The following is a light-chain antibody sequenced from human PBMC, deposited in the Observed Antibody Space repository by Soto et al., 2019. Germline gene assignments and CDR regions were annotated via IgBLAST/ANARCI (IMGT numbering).Light chain of an antibody. V-gene: IGKV1-9*01. J-gene: IGKJ4*01. CDR1: ERINTY. CDR3: QQLNSYPRST. CDR2: AAS. Sequence: DIQMTQSPSSVSASVGDRVTITCRASERINTYLAWYQQQPGKAPTLLIYAASTLQSGVPSRFSGSGSGTEFTLTISSLQPEDFATYYCQQLNSYPRSTFGGGTKVDIK.